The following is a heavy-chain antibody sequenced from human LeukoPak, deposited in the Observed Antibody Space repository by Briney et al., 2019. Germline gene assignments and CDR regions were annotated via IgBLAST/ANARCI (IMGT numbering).Heavy chain of an antibody. D-gene: IGHD2-15*01. Sequence: SQTLSLTCTVSGGSISSGSYYWSWIRQPAGKGLEWIGRIYTSGSTNYNPSLKSRVTISVDTSKNQFSLKLNPVTAADTAVYYCARSRRYCSGGSCYSSYYYYMGVWGKGTTVTISS. CDR3: ARSRRYCSGGSCYSSYYYYMGV. CDR1: GGSISSGSYY. J-gene: IGHJ6*03. V-gene: IGHV4-61*02. CDR2: IYTSGST.